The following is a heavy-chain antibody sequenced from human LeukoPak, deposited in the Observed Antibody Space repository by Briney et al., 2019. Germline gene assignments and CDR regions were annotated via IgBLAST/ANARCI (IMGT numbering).Heavy chain of an antibody. CDR3: ARHIWNQDYGDYEWNYYFDY. CDR2: INHSGST. Sequence: ASETLSLTCGVYGGSFTGYYWSWIRQPPGKWLEWIGEINHSGSTNYNPSLKSRVTISVDTSKNLFSLKLSSVTAADTAVYYCARHIWNQDYGDYEWNYYFDYWGQGTLVTVSS. CDR1: GGSFTGYY. J-gene: IGHJ4*02. V-gene: IGHV4-34*01. D-gene: IGHD4-17*01.